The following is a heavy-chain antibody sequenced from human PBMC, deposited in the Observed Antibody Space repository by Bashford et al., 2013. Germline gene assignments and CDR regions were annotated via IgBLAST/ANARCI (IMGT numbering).Heavy chain of an antibody. CDR1: GYKFTNYW. J-gene: IGHJ5*02. Sequence: GESLKISXKGSGYKFTNYWIGWVRQMPGKGLEWMEFIYPDDSDTRYSPSFQGQVTISADKSSNTAYLQWSSLTASDSAMYFCARHGEIWSGELLFGVSFFYDTWGQGTQVTVSS. CDR2: IYPDDSDT. V-gene: IGHV5-51*01. CDR3: ARHGEIWSGELLFGVSFFYDT. D-gene: IGHD3-10*01.